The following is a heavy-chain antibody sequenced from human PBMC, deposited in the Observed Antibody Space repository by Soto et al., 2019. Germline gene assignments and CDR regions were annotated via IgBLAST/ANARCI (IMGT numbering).Heavy chain of an antibody. CDR2: INNDGSNT. V-gene: IGHV3-74*01. CDR3: ARDPLIGTTDYGLDV. CDR1: GFTFSTYW. Sequence: EVQLVESGGGLVQPGGSLRLSCAASGFTFSTYWMHWVRQPPGKGLVWVSRINNDGSNTAYADSAKGRFTISRDNAQSTLYLQMNSLRAEDTAVYYCARDPLIGTTDYGLDVWGQGTTVSVSS. D-gene: IGHD1-7*01. J-gene: IGHJ6*02.